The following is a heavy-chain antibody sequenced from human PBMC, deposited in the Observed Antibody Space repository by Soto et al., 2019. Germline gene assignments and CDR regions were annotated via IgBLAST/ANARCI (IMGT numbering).Heavy chain of an antibody. CDR2: INHSGST. D-gene: IGHD2-2*01. J-gene: IGHJ5*02. V-gene: IGHV4-34*01. CDR1: GGSFSGYY. Sequence: QVQLQQWGAGLLKPSETLSLTCAVYGGSFSGYYWSWIRQPPGKGLEWIGEINHSGSTNYNPSLKSRVTISVDPSKNQFSLKLSSVTAADTAVYYCARGSGDDIVVVPADGASWFDPWGQGTLVTVSS. CDR3: ARGSGDDIVVVPADGASWFDP.